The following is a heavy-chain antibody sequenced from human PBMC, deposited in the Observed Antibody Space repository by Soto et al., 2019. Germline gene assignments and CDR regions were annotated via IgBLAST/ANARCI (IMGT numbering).Heavy chain of an antibody. CDR3: ARPEDTAMLDALDI. D-gene: IGHD5-18*01. Sequence: PSETLSLTCTVSGGSISSSSYYWGWIRQPPGKGLEWIGSIYYSGSTYYNPSLKSRVTISVDTSKNQFSLKLSSVTAADTAVYYCARPEDTAMLDALDIWGQGKMVT. CDR2: IYYSGST. J-gene: IGHJ3*02. CDR1: GGSISSSSYY. V-gene: IGHV4-39*01.